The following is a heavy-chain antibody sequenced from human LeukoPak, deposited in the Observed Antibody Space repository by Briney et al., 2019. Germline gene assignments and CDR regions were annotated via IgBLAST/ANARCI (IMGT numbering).Heavy chain of an antibody. CDR2: IYCRGST. CDR1: GGSISSYY. V-gene: IGHV4-59*08. Sequence: SETLSLTCTVSGGSISSYYWGWIRQPPGKGLEWIGYIYCRGSTNYNPSLKSRVTISLDTSNNQFSLKLTSVTAADTAVYYCARSREDSTGWYTFDYWGQGTLVTVSS. J-gene: IGHJ4*02. CDR3: ARSREDSTGWYTFDY. D-gene: IGHD6-19*01.